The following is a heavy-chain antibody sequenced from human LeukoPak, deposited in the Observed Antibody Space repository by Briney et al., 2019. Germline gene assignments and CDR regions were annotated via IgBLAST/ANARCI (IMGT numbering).Heavy chain of an antibody. D-gene: IGHD6-19*01. J-gene: IGHJ4*02. CDR2: ISGSGGST. Sequence: RAGGSLRLSCAASGFTFSSYAMSWVCQAPGKGLEWVSAISGSGGSTYYADSVKGRFTISRDNSKNTLYLQMNSLRAEDTAVYYCAKPTHFTLNRIAVAGAFDYWGQGTLVTVSS. CDR1: GFTFSSYA. CDR3: AKPTHFTLNRIAVAGAFDY. V-gene: IGHV3-23*01.